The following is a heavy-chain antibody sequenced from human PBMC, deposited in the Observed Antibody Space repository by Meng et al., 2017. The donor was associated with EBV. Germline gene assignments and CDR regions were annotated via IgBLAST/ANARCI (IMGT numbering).Heavy chain of an antibody. CDR3: ARSSPVRFGELSN. CDR2: IYYSGST. D-gene: IGHD3-10*01. V-gene: IGHV4-39*07. J-gene: IGHJ4*02. Sequence: QLQLQESGPGLVKPSETLSLTCTVSGGSISSSSYYWGWIRQPPGKGLEWIGSIYYSGSTYYNPSLKSRVTISVDTSKNQFSLKLSSVTAADTAVYYCARSSPVRFGELSNWFPGTLVTVS. CDR1: GGSISSSSYY.